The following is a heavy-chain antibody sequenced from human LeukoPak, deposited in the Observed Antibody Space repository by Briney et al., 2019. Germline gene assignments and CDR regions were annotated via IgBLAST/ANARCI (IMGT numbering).Heavy chain of an antibody. CDR3: AKDLSIFGVVMGSAFDI. CDR1: GFTFSSYG. J-gene: IGHJ3*02. D-gene: IGHD3-3*01. Sequence: PGRSLRLSCAASGFTFSSYGMHWVRQAPGKGLEWVAVISYDGSNKYYADSVKGRFTTSRDNSKNTLYLQMNSLRAEDTAVYYCAKDLSIFGVVMGSAFDIWGQGTMVTVSS. V-gene: IGHV3-30*18. CDR2: ISYDGSNK.